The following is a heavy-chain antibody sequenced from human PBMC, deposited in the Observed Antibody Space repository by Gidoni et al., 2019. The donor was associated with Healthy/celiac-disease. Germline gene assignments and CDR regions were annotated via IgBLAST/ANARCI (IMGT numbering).Heavy chain of an antibody. J-gene: IGHJ6*02. CDR1: GYTFTGYY. D-gene: IGHD1-26*01. V-gene: IGHV1-2*02. Sequence: QVQLVQSGAEVKKPGASVKVSCKASGYTFTGYYMHWVRQAPGQGLEWMGWINPNSGGTNYAQKFQGRVTMTRDTSISTAYMELSRLRSDDTAVYYCARDLGSGSYSLHYYYYYGMDVWGQGTTVTVSS. CDR2: INPNSGGT. CDR3: ARDLGSGSYSLHYYYYYGMDV.